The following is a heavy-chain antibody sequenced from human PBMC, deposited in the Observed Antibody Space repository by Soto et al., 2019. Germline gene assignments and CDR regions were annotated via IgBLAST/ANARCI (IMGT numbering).Heavy chain of an antibody. D-gene: IGHD6-19*01. J-gene: IGHJ6*02. CDR2: INPSGGST. CDR3: ARGLGGGWLVQGYYYNGMDV. Sequence: ASVKVSCKASGYTLTNYYMHWVRQAPGQGLEWMGIINPSGGSTSYAQKFQGRVTMTRDTSTSTVYMELSSLRSEDTAVYYCARGLGGGWLVQGYYYNGMDVWGQGTTVTVSS. CDR1: GYTLTNYY. V-gene: IGHV1-46*01.